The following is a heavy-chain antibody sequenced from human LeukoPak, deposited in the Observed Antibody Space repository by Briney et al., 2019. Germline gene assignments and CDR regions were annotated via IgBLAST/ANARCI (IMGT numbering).Heavy chain of an antibody. CDR3: AKDILYNWNYPGSFDH. CDR2: IRSDGSNQ. CDR1: GFTFSRYV. D-gene: IGHD1-7*01. J-gene: IGHJ4*02. Sequence: GGSLRLSCAASGFTFSRYVMHWVRQAPGKGLEWVAFIRSDGSNQYYADSVKGRFTISRDNSKNTLYLQMNSLRAEDTAVYYCAKDILYNWNYPGSFDHWGQGTQVTVSS. V-gene: IGHV3-30*02.